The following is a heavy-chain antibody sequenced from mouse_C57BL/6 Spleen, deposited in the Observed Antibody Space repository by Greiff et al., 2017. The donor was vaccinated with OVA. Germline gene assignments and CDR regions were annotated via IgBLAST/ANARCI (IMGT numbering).Heavy chain of an antibody. CDR1: GYTFTDYE. V-gene: IGHV1-15*01. CDR3: RSGTSYFDY. CDR2: IDPETGGT. Sequence: VQLQESGAELVRPGASVTLSCKASGYTFTDYEMHWVKQTPVHGLEWIGAIDPETGGTAYNQKFKGKTILTADKSSSTAYMELRSLTSEDSAVYYCRSGTSYFDYWGQGTTLTVSS. J-gene: IGHJ2*01. D-gene: IGHD4-1*01.